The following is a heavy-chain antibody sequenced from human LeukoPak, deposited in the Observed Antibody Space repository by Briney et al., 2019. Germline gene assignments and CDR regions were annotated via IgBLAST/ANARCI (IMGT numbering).Heavy chain of an antibody. V-gene: IGHV1-69*04. Sequence: SVKVTCKASGGTFSSYAISWVRQAPGQGLEWMGRIIPIFGIANYAQKFQGRVTITADKSTSTAYMELSSLRSEDTAVYYCARMLSDGDYDDYWGQGTLVTVSS. CDR1: GGTFSSYA. CDR2: IIPIFGIA. CDR3: ARMLSDGDYDDY. J-gene: IGHJ4*02. D-gene: IGHD4-17*01.